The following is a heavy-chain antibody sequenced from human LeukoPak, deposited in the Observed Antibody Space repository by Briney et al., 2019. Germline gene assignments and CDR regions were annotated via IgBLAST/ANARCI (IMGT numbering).Heavy chain of an antibody. CDR2: INSSSGYI. J-gene: IGHJ6*03. V-gene: IGHV3-21*01. D-gene: IGHD3-10*01. Sequence: GGSLRLSCVASGFTFSSHWMSWVRQAPGKGLEWVSSINSSSGYIYYADSVKGRFTISRDNAKNSLYLQMNSLRAEDTAVYYCARDATMVPLYYYYYMDVWGKGTTVTVSS. CDR3: ARDATMVPLYYYYYMDV. CDR1: GFTFSSHW.